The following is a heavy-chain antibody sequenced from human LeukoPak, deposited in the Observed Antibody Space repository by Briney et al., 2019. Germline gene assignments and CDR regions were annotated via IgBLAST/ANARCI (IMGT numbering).Heavy chain of an antibody. CDR1: GFTFSTFA. V-gene: IGHV3-23*01. CDR2: IFPSGGEI. J-gene: IGHJ4*02. D-gene: IGHD4-17*01. CDR3: AKGHDYGDPFDY. Sequence: GGSLRLSCAASGFTFSTFAMIWVRQPPGKGLEWVSSIFPSGGEIHYADSVRGRFTISRDNSKSILSLQMNSLRAEDTAVYYCAKGHDYGDPFDYWGQGTLVTVSS.